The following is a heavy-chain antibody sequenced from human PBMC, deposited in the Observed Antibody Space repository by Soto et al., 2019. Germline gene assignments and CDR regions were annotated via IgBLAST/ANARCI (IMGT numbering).Heavy chain of an antibody. CDR3: ARATVWFGENWFDP. V-gene: IGHV1-2*04. D-gene: IGHD3-10*01. CDR1: GYTFTGYY. J-gene: IGHJ5*02. CDR2: INPNSGGT. Sequence: ASVKVSCKASGYTFTGYYMHWVRQAPGQGLEWMGWINPNSGGTNYAQKFQGWVTMTRDTSISTAYMELSRLRSDDTAVYYCARATVWFGENWFDPWGQGTLVTVSS.